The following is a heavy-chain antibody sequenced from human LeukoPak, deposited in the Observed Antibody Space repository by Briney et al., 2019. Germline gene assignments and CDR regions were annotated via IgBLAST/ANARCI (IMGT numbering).Heavy chain of an antibody. CDR2: ISSSSSTI. CDR3: ARPQGGFGVLDAFDI. D-gene: IGHD3-10*01. Sequence: GGSLRLSCAASGFTFSSYSMNWVRQAPGKGLEWVSYISSSSSTIYYADSVKGRFTISRDNAKNSLYLQMNSLRAEDTAVYYCARPQGGFGVLDAFDIWGQGTMVTVSS. J-gene: IGHJ3*02. V-gene: IGHV3-48*01. CDR1: GFTFSSYS.